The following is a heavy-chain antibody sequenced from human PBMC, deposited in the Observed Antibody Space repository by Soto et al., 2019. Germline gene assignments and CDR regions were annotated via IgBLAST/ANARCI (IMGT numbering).Heavy chain of an antibody. Sequence: GGSLRLSCAASGFTFSNAWMSWVRQAPGKGLEWVGRIKSKTDGGTTDYAAPVKGRFTISRDDSKNTLYLQMNSVKTEDTAVYYCTTGSSPGTFDIWGQGTMVTVSS. V-gene: IGHV3-15*01. CDR3: TTGSSPGTFDI. J-gene: IGHJ3*02. CDR1: GFTFSNAW. CDR2: IKSKTDGGTT. D-gene: IGHD6-13*01.